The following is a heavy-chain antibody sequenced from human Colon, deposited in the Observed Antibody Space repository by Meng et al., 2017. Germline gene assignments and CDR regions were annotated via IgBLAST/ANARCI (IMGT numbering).Heavy chain of an antibody. CDR3: ARDIYGDYVFDY. CDR2: ISGHNDKP. Sequence: ASVKVSCKASGYMFSSYGISWVRQAPGQGLEWMGWISGHNDKPNYVQKFQGRVTMTTDTSANTAYLELRRLRSDDTAMYYCARDIYGDYVFDYWDQGT. D-gene: IGHD4-17*01. CDR1: GYMFSSYG. V-gene: IGHV1-18*01. J-gene: IGHJ4*02.